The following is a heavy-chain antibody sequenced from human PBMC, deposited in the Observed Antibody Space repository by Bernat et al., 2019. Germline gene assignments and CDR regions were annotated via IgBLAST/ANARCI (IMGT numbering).Heavy chain of an antibody. CDR3: ARVPYSGYGWGNWFDP. V-gene: IGHV4-34*01. J-gene: IGHJ5*02. CDR1: GGSFSGYY. Sequence: QVQLQQWGAGLLKPSETLSLTCAVYGGSFSGYYWSWIRQPPGKGLEWIGEINHSGSTNYNPSLKSRVTISVDTSKNQFSLKLSSVTAADTAVYYCARVPYSGYGWGNWFDPWGQGTLVTVSS. D-gene: IGHD5-12*01. CDR2: INHSGST.